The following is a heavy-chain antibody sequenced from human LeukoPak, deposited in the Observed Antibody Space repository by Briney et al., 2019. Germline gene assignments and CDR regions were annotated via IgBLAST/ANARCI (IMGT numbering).Heavy chain of an antibody. Sequence: GGSLRLSCTASGFXFGDYAISWVRQAPGKGLEWVGFIRSKAYGGTTEYAASVKGRFTISRDDSKSIAYLQMNSLKTEDTAVYYCTRVGYSYGWYFDYWGQGTLVTVSS. D-gene: IGHD5-18*01. CDR2: IRSKAYGGTT. CDR1: GFXFGDYA. V-gene: IGHV3-49*04. J-gene: IGHJ4*02. CDR3: TRVGYSYGWYFDY.